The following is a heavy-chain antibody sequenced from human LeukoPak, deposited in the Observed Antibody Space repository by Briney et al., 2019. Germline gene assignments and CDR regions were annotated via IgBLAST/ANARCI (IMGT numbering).Heavy chain of an antibody. V-gene: IGHV4-38-2*02. Sequence: SETLSLTCTVSGYSISSGYYWGWILQPPGKGLEWIGSIYYSGSTYYNPSLKSRVTISVDTSKNQFSLKLSSVTAADTAVYYCASQSGSGWRYYYYYYGMDVWGQGTTVTVSS. CDR2: IYYSGST. J-gene: IGHJ6*02. CDR3: ASQSGSGWRYYYYYYGMDV. D-gene: IGHD6-19*01. CDR1: GYSISSGYY.